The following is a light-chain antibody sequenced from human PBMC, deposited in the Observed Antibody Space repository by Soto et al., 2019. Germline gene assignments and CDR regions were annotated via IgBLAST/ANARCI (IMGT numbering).Light chain of an antibody. Sequence: ETVMTQSPATLSVSTGERATLSCRASQSVSSNLAWYQQKPGQAPRLLIYGASTRATGIPARFSGSGSGTEFTLTISSLQSEDFAVYYCQQYNNWPLTFGGGTKVDI. CDR3: QQYNNWPLT. CDR1: QSVSSN. V-gene: IGKV3-15*01. J-gene: IGKJ4*01. CDR2: GAS.